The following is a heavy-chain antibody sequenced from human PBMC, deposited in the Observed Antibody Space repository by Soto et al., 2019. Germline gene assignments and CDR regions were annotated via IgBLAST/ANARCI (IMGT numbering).Heavy chain of an antibody. Sequence: EVQLVQSGGGLVQPGGSLKLSCAASGFTFSGSTVHWVRQASGEGLQWVGRIRSKANDYATTYIASVKGRFTISRDDSRNTAYLQMSDLKTEDTAVYDCTGGYCTGGTCYSGYFQHWGQGALVTVFS. CDR1: GFTFSGST. V-gene: IGHV3-73*02. J-gene: IGHJ1*01. CDR3: TGGYCTGGTCYSGYFQH. CDR2: IRSKANDYAT. D-gene: IGHD2-15*01.